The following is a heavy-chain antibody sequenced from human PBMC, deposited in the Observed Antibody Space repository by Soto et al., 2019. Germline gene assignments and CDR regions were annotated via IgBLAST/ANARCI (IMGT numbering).Heavy chain of an antibody. CDR2: ISDIGSTS. CDR3: ARMLRPRIAKGLEHTFFDP. CDR1: GGSVSTGAYF. D-gene: IGHD1-1*01. J-gene: IGHJ5*02. Sequence: PSEPLSLTCTVSGGSVSTGAYFWSWIRQSPGKGLEWIAYISDIGSTSYYNPSLKSRLSISVDTSKNQFSLNLNSVTAADTAVYYCARMLRPRIAKGLEHTFFDPWGRGTLVTVSS. V-gene: IGHV4-30-4*01.